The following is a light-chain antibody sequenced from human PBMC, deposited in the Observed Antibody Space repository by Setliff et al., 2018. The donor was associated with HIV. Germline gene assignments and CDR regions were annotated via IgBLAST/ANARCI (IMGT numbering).Light chain of an antibody. V-gene: IGLV3-21*04. CDR3: QVWDSSTDHPYA. J-gene: IGLJ1*01. Sequence: SYELTQPPSVSVAPGKTARITCGGNNIGSKSVHWYQQKPGQAPILAIYYDNDRPSGIPERFSGSNSGNTATLTISRVEAGDEADYYCQVWDSSTDHPYAFGTGTKVTVL. CDR2: YDN. CDR1: NIGSKS.